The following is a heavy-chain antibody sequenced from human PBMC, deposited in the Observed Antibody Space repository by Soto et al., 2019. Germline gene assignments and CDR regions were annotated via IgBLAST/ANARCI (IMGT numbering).Heavy chain of an antibody. CDR2: IYWDDDK. V-gene: IGHV2-5*02. Sequence: QITLKESGPPLVKPTQTLTLTCTFSGFSLSTNGVGVAWIRQPPGKALEWLALIYWDDDKRYSPSLKTRLTIIKDTSENQVVLTMTNMDPVDTATYYCARSRLDYGDYKTFDYWGQGTLVTVSS. CDR1: GFSLSTNGVG. D-gene: IGHD4-17*01. J-gene: IGHJ4*02. CDR3: ARSRLDYGDYKTFDY.